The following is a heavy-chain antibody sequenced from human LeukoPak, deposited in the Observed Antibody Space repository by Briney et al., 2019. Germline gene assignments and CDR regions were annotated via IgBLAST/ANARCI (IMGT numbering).Heavy chain of an antibody. CDR2: IYYSGST. J-gene: IGHJ4*02. CDR3: ARHLGRGSYYRDY. CDR1: GGSISSSSYY. Sequence: SETLSLTCTVSGGSISSSSYYWGWIRQPPGKGLEWIGSIYYSGSTYYNPSLKSRVTISVDTSKYQFSLKLSSVTAADTAVYYCARHLGRGSYYRDYWGQGTLVTVSS. V-gene: IGHV4-39*01. D-gene: IGHD1-26*01.